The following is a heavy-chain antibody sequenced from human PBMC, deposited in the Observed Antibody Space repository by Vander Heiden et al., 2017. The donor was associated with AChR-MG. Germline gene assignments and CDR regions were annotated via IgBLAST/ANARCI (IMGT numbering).Heavy chain of an antibody. CDR1: GCPFSTHA. V-gene: IGHV1-69*06. D-gene: IGHD1-1*01. J-gene: IGHJ6*02. CDR3: ASRLRLEPYGTYYYYGMDV. Sequence: QVQLVPSGAEVTKPGSSVKLACKASGCPFSTHAISWVRQAPGQGLEWMGGIIPIFGTANYAQKFQGRVTITADKSTSTAYMELSSLRSEDTAVYYCASRLRLEPYGTYYYYGMDVWGQGTTVTVSS. CDR2: IIPIFGTA.